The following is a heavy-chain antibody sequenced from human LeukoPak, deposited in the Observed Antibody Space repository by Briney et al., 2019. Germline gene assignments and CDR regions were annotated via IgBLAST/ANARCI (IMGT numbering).Heavy chain of an antibody. V-gene: IGHV4-61*02. CDR2: IYTSGST. CDR3: AGPGGYFDWLPYGY. CDR1: GYSISSGYY. J-gene: IGHJ4*02. Sequence: SETLSLTCTVSGYSISSGYYWGWIRQPAGKGLEWIGRIYTSGSTNYNPSLKSRVTISVDTSKNQFPLKLSSVTAADTAVYYCAGPGGYFDWLPYGYWGQGTLVTVSS. D-gene: IGHD3-9*01.